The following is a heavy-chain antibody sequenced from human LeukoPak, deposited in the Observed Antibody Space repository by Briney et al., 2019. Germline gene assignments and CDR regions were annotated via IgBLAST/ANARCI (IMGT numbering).Heavy chain of an antibody. CDR3: AKGGYCSSTSCLPDKYYFDY. CDR1: GFTFDDYA. CDR2: ISWNSGSI. J-gene: IGHJ4*02. D-gene: IGHD2-2*01. Sequence: PGGSLRLSCAASGFTFDDYAMHWVRQAPGKGLEWVSGISWNSGSIGYADSVKGRFTISRDNAKNSLYLQMSSLRAEDTALYYCAKGGYCSSTSCLPDKYYFDYWGQGTLVTVSS. V-gene: IGHV3-9*01.